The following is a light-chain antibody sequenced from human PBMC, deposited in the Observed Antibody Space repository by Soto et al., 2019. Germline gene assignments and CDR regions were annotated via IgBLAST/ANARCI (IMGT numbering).Light chain of an antibody. V-gene: IGLV2-14*01. J-gene: IGLJ1*01. CDR2: DVG. CDR3: NSYRTVSTYV. Sequence: QSALTQPASVSGSPGQSITIACTGTSSDIGGYTFVSWYQQHPGKAPKLLIYDVGNRPSGVSNRFSGSKSGNTAALTISGIQAEDEAHDYCNSYRTVSTYVFGTGTKVTVL. CDR1: SSDIGGYTF.